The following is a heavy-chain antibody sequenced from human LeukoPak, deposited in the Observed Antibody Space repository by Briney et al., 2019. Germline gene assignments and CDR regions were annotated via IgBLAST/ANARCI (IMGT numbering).Heavy chain of an antibody. J-gene: IGHJ6*03. V-gene: IGHV3-15*01. D-gene: IGHD2-15*01. CDR1: GFTFSNAW. CDR2: IKSKTDGGTT. Sequence: PGGSLRLSCAASGFTFSNAWMSWVRQAPGKGLEWVGRIKSKTDGGTTDYAAPVQGRFTISRDDSKNTLYLQMNSLKTEDTAVYYCTTNDIVVVVAANDYYYYMDVWGKGTTVTVSS. CDR3: TTNDIVVVVAANDYYYYMDV.